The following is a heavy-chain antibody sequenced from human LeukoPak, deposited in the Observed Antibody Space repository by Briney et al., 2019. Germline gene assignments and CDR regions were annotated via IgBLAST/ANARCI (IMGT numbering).Heavy chain of an antibody. CDR1: GFTFSSYW. Sequence: GGSLRLSCAASGFTFSSYWMHWVRQAPGKGLEWVAVISYDGSNKYYADSVKGRFTISRDNAKNSLYLQMNSLRAEDTAVYYCARASHYGSGEGDAFDIWGQGTMVTVSS. CDR2: ISYDGSNK. D-gene: IGHD3-10*01. CDR3: ARASHYGSGEGDAFDI. J-gene: IGHJ3*02. V-gene: IGHV3-30*03.